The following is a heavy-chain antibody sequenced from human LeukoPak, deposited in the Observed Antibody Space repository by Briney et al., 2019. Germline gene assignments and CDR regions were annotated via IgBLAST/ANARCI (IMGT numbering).Heavy chain of an antibody. D-gene: IGHD3-22*01. V-gene: IGHV4-59*02. CDR2: IYYSGST. CDR3: ARDLSRLYYYDSSGYDAFDI. J-gene: IGHJ3*02. Sequence: SETLSLTCTVSGGSVSSYYWSWIRRPPGKGLEWIGYIYYSGSTNYNPSLKSRVTISVDTSKNQFSLKLSFVTAADTAVYYCARDLSRLYYYDSSGYDAFDIWGQGTMVTVSS. CDR1: GGSVSSYY.